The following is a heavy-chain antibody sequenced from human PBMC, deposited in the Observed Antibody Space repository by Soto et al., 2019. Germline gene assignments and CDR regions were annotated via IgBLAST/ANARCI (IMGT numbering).Heavy chain of an antibody. Sequence: GASVKVSCKASGYTFTSYYLHWVRQAPGQGLEWMGMITPSDGSRTYAQEFQGRVTITRDTSTSTVYMDMSSLRSEDTAVYYCARSGSSGYYLDYWGQGTLVTVSS. CDR2: ITPSDGSR. D-gene: IGHD3-22*01. V-gene: IGHV1-46*01. J-gene: IGHJ4*02. CDR1: GYTFTSYY. CDR3: ARSGSSGYYLDY.